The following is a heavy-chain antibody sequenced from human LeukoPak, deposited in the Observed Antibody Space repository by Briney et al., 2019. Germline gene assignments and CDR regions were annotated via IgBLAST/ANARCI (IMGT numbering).Heavy chain of an antibody. CDR1: GFTFSSYG. CDR2: ISYDGSNK. J-gene: IGHJ4*02. CDR3: AKDRYYGSGSYFDY. V-gene: IGHV3-30*18. Sequence: PGRSLRLSCAASGFTFSSYGMHWVRQAPGKGLEWVAVISYDGSNKYYADSVKGRFTISRDNSKNTLYLQMNGLSAEDTAVYYCAKDRYYGSGSYFDYWGQGTLVTVSS. D-gene: IGHD3-10*01.